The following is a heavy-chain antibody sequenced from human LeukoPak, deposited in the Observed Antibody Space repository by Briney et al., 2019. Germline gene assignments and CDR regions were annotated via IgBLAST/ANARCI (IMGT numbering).Heavy chain of an antibody. J-gene: IGHJ4*02. Sequence: PSETLSLTCTVSGGSVSSGSYYWSWIRQPPGKGLEWIGYMCYGGSTHYNPSLKSRVSISVDTSKNQFSLKLSSVTAADTAVYYCARTGSTVTMLYPFDHWGQGTLVTVSS. D-gene: IGHD4-17*01. CDR3: ARTGSTVTMLYPFDH. V-gene: IGHV4-61*01. CDR2: MCYGGST. CDR1: GGSVSSGSYY.